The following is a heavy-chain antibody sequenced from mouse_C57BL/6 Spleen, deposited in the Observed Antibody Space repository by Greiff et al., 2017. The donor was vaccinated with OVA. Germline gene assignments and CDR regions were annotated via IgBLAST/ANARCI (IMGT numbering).Heavy chain of an antibody. Sequence: VQLQQSGAELMKPGASVKLSCTATGYTFTSYWIEWVKQSPGHGLEWIGEILPGSGNTNYNEKFKGQATFTADTSSNTAYLQLRNLTTEDSAIYYCARILWSSYFDYWGQGTTLTVSS. CDR2: ILPGSGNT. CDR1: GYTFTSYW. CDR3: ARILWSSYFDY. J-gene: IGHJ2*01. D-gene: IGHD1-1*02. V-gene: IGHV1-9*01.